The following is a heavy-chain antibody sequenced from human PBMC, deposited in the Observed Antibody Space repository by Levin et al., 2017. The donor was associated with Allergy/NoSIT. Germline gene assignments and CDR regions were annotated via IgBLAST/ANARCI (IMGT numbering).Heavy chain of an antibody. D-gene: IGHD5-12*01. CDR2: ISYDGSNE. Sequence: PGGSLRLSCAASGFTFSTFGMHWVRRAPGKGLEWVAVISYDGSNEYYADSVRGRFTISRDTSNNTLYLLMNSLRSADSAVYYCAKEGDTGYDFAPYDYYGMDVWGPGTTVTVSS. V-gene: IGHV3-30*18. CDR3: AKEGDTGYDFAPYDYYGMDV. CDR1: GFTFSTFG. J-gene: IGHJ6*02.